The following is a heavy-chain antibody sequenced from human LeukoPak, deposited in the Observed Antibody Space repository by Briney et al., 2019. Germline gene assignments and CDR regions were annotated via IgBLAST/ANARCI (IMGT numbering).Heavy chain of an antibody. D-gene: IGHD5-18*01. J-gene: IGHJ4*02. Sequence: TGGSLRLSCAASGFTVSTNYMSWVRQAPGKGLEWASVIYSGGSTYYADSVKGRFTISRDNSKNTLYLQMNSLRAEDTAVYYCARERINSYGSPFGYWGQGTLVTVSS. V-gene: IGHV3-53*01. CDR3: ARERINSYGSPFGY. CDR1: GFTVSTNY. CDR2: IYSGGST.